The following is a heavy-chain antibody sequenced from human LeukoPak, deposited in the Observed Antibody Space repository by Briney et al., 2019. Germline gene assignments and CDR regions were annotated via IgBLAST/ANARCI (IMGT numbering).Heavy chain of an antibody. CDR1: GFTFSSYG. V-gene: IGHV3-30*02. Sequence: PGGSLRLSCAAPGFTFSSYGMHWVRQAPGKGLEWVAFIRYDGSNKYYADSVKGRFTISRDNSKNTLYLQMNSLRAEDTAVYYCAKVQGYYYYYMDVWGKGTTVTVSS. CDR2: IRYDGSNK. CDR3: AKVQGYYYYYMDV. J-gene: IGHJ6*03.